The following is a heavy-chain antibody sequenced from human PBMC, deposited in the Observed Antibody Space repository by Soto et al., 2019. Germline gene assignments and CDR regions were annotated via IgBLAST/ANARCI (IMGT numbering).Heavy chain of an antibody. CDR3: ARCNDDYYYGMDV. D-gene: IGHD1-1*01. CDR2: INHSGST. V-gene: IGHV4-34*01. Sequence: SETLSLTCAVYGGSFSGYYWSWIRQPPGKGLEWIGEINHSGSTNYNPSLKSRVTISVDTSKNQFSLKLSSVTAADTAVYYCARCNDDYYYGMDVWGKGTTVTVSS. CDR1: GGSFSGYY. J-gene: IGHJ6*04.